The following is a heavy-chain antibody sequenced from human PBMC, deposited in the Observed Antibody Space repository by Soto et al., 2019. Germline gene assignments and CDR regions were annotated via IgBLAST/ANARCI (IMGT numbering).Heavy chain of an antibody. V-gene: IGHV3-9*01. D-gene: IGHD2-15*01. CDR3: AKAFLVATTVSDFDY. CDR1: GVTFDDYA. J-gene: IGHJ4*02. Sequence: GGSLRLCCTASGVTFDDYAMHWVRQAPGKGLEWVSGISWNSGTIGYADSVKGRFTISRDNAKNSLYLQMNSLRAEDTALYYCAKAFLVATTVSDFDYWGQGTLVTVSS. CDR2: ISWNSGTI.